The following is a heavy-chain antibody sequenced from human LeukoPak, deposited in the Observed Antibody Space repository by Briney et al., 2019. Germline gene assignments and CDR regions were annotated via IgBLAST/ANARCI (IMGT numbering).Heavy chain of an antibody. CDR1: GFTFSNFW. J-gene: IGHJ4*02. Sequence: PGGSLRLSCAASGFTFSNFWMHWVRQAPGRGLVWVALIYGDGSFTRYADSVKGRFTISRDNAKNTVYLQMNSLRVEDTAVYYCARDPTFDYWGQGTLVTVSS. V-gene: IGHV3-74*01. CDR2: IYGDGSFT. CDR3: ARDPTFDY.